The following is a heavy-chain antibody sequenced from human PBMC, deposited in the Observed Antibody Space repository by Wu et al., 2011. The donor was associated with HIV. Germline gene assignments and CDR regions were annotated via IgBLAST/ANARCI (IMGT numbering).Heavy chain of an antibody. J-gene: IGHJ1*01. CDR1: GGTFSSYG. CDR3: AREWRYCTGGSPCPSEYLQH. CDR2: IIPMFGTA. Sequence: QVQVVQSGPEVKKPGSSVKVSCKVSGGTFSSYGIDWVRQAPGQRFEWMGRIIPMFGTANYAQKFQDRVTITADKSTSTGYLELSSLKSDDTAVYYCAREWRYCTGGSPCPSEYLQHWARAPSS. D-gene: IGHD2-8*02. V-gene: IGHV1-69*14.